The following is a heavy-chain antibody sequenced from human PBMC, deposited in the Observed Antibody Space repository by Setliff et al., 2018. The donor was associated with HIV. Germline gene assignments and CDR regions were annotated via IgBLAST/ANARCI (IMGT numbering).Heavy chain of an antibody. CDR2: INPNSGDT. J-gene: IGHJ4*02. CDR3: ATDRLIKLIWGVIKELAY. D-gene: IGHD3-10*01. Sequence: ASVKVSCKASGYTFTVSYLHWVRQAPGQGLEWMGWINPNSGDTNYAQKFQGRVTMTRDTPISTAYMELSRLRSDDTAMYYCATDRLIKLIWGVIKELAYWGQGTLVTVSS. CDR1: GYTFTVSY. V-gene: IGHV1-2*02.